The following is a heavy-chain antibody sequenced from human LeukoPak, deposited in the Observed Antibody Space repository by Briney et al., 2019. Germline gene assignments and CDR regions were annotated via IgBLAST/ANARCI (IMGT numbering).Heavy chain of an antibody. CDR1: GFTFSSYE. D-gene: IGHD4-17*01. J-gene: IGHJ4*02. CDR3: AREATTVTTVDY. V-gene: IGHV3-48*03. Sequence: GGSLRLSCAASGFTFSSYEMNWVRQAPGKGLEWVSYISSSGSTIYYADSVKGRFTISRDNAKNSLYLQTNSLRAEDTAVYYCAREATTVTTVDYWGQGTLVTVSS. CDR2: ISSSGSTI.